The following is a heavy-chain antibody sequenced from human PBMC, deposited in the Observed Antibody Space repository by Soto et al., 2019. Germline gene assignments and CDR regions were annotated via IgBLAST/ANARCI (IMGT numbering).Heavy chain of an antibody. V-gene: IGHV1-3*01. CDR1: GYTFTNYA. D-gene: IGHD6-19*01. CDR2: INAGNAKT. J-gene: IGHJ4*02. Sequence: ASVKVSCKASGYTFTNYAIHWVRQGPGQRLEWMGWINAGNAKTKYSQKFQGRVTISRDTSASTAYMELSSLRSEDTAVYYCARDGAVAGNTNFDYWGQGTLVTVSS. CDR3: ARDGAVAGNTNFDY.